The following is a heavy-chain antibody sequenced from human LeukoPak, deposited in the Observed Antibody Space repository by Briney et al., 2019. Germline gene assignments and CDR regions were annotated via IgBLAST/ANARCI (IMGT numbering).Heavy chain of an antibody. CDR2: IRYDGSNK. V-gene: IGHV3-30*02. CDR3: AKDEYSSSYYFDY. CDR1: GFTFSSYG. Sequence: GGSLRLSCAASGFTFSSYGMHWVRQAPGKGLEWVAFIRYDGSNKYYTDSVKGRFTISRDNSKNTLYLQMNSLRAEDTAVYYCAKDEYSSSYYFDYWGQGTLVTVSS. D-gene: IGHD6-6*01. J-gene: IGHJ4*02.